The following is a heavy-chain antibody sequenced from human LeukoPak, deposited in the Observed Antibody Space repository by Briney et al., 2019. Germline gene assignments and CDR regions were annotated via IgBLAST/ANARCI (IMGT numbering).Heavy chain of an antibody. CDR3: AMAYSSSWYYFDY. Sequence: SGTLSLTCAVSGGSISSSKWWSWVRQPPGKGLEWIGEIYHSGSTNYNPSLKSRVTISVDKSKDQFSLRLNSVTAADTAVYYCAMAYSSSWYYFDYWGQGTLVTVSS. V-gene: IGHV4-4*02. J-gene: IGHJ4*02. CDR1: GGSISSSKW. D-gene: IGHD6-13*01. CDR2: IYHSGST.